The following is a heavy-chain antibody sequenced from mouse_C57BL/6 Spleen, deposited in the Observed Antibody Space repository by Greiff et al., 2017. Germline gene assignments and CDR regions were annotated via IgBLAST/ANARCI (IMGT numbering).Heavy chain of an antibody. CDR3: ANYGSSYGFAF. J-gene: IGHJ3*01. D-gene: IGHD1-1*01. V-gene: IGHV1-55*01. Sequence: QVQLKPPGADLVKPGASVKMSCKASGYTFTSYWITWVKQRPGPGLEWIGDICPGSGSTNYNEKVKSKATLTLDTSSSTAYMQRSSLTSEDSAVYYGANYGSSYGFAFWGKGTLVTVSA. CDR1: GYTFTSYW. CDR2: ICPGSGST.